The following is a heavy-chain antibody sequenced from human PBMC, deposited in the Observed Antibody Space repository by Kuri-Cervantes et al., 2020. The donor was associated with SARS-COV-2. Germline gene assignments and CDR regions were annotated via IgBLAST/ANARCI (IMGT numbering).Heavy chain of an antibody. J-gene: IGHJ5*02. CDR1: RFTFSRYA. V-gene: IGHV3-30-3*01. D-gene: IGHD2-21*01. CDR3: ARDRVGVHDT. Sequence: VGSLRLSCAASRFTFSRYAMHWVRQAPGKGLEWVAVISYDGSNKDYTASGKGRFTISRDNSQNTLYLQMKSLRTEDTALYYCARDRVGVHDTWGQGTLVTVSS. CDR2: ISYDGSNK.